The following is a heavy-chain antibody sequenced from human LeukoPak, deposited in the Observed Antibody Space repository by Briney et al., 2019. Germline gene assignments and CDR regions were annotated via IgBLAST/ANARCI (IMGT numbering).Heavy chain of an antibody. V-gene: IGHV4-59*01. CDR1: GGSISTYY. Sequence: PSETLSLTCTVSGGSISTYYWNWIRQPPGKGLECIGYIDYSGGTNYNPSLKSRVAISVDTSKNHFSLKLSSVTAADTAVYYCARGFGYDSTGYRAFDIWGQGTMVTVSS. D-gene: IGHD3-22*01. CDR2: IDYSGGT. J-gene: IGHJ3*02. CDR3: ARGFGYDSTGYRAFDI.